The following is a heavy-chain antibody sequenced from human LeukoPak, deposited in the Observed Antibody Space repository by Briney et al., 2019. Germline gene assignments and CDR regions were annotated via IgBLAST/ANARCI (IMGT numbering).Heavy chain of an antibody. CDR3: AREDSSGYLGY. D-gene: IGHD3-22*01. J-gene: IGHJ4*02. CDR2: IYHSGST. Sequence: SETLSLTCAVSGGSISSSNWWSWVRQPPGKGLEWIGEIYHSGSTNYNPSLKSRVTISVDTSKNQFSLKLTSLTAADTAVYYCAREDSSGYLGYWGQGTLVTASS. V-gene: IGHV4-4*02. CDR1: GGSISSSNW.